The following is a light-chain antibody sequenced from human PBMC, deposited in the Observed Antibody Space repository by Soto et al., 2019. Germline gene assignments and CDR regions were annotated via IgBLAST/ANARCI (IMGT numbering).Light chain of an antibody. CDR2: KAS. J-gene: IGKJ1*01. CDR3: QQYNSXSPT. Sequence: DIQMTQSPSTLSASVGDRVTITCRASQSISVWLAWYQQKAGKAPNLLIYKASRLESGVPSRFSGSGYETEFTLTISGLQPGDSATYYSQQYNSXSPTSGQGTKV. V-gene: IGKV1-5*03. CDR1: QSISVW.